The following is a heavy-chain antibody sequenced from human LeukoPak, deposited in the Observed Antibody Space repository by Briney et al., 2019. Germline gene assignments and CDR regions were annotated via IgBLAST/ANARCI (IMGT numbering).Heavy chain of an antibody. Sequence: ASVRVSCKSSGYTFTDQYIHWVRQAPGQGLEWVAWINPANGATAYVQRFQGRVTVTRDTSITTAYMELTNPRLDDTAVYYCTRGPNIYGSGRSWYDPWGQGTLVIVSS. V-gene: IGHV1-2*02. J-gene: IGHJ5*02. CDR1: GYTFTDQY. CDR2: INPANGAT. D-gene: IGHD3-10*01. CDR3: TRGPNIYGSGRSWYDP.